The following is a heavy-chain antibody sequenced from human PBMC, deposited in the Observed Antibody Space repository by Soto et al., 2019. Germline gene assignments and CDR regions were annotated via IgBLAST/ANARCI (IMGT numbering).Heavy chain of an antibody. CDR2: IYWNDDK. CDR3: AHSPRIAVAGAPRKYNWFDP. J-gene: IGHJ5*02. Sequence: SGPTLVNPTQTLTLTCTFPGFSLSTSGEGVGWIRQPPGKALEWLALIYWNDDKRYSPSLKSRPTITKDTSKNQVVLTMTNMDPVDTATYYCAHSPRIAVAGAPRKYNWFDPWGQGTLVTSPQ. V-gene: IGHV2-5*01. D-gene: IGHD6-19*01. CDR1: GFSLSTSGEG.